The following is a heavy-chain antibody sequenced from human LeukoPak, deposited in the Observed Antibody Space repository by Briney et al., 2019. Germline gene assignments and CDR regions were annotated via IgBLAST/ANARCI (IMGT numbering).Heavy chain of an antibody. V-gene: IGHV4-39*07. CDR2: IYYSGNT. J-gene: IGHJ3*02. Sequence: PSETLSLTCTVSGGSISSSSYYWAWIRQPPEKGLEWIGSIYYSGNTYYNPSLKSRATISADTSKIQFSLKLTSVAAADTAIYYCARRNDFDIWGQGTMVTVSS. CDR3: ARRNDFDI. CDR1: GGSISSSSYY.